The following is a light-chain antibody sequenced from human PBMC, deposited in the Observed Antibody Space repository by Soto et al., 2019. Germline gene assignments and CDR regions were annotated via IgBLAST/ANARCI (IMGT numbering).Light chain of an antibody. CDR3: ASKAGSSRHVV. V-gene: IGLV2-8*01. J-gene: IGLJ2*01. Sequence: QSALTQPPSASGSPGQSVTISCTGSRSDIGDSNYVSWYQQHPRKAPKLIISEVINRPSGVPDRFSASKSGNTAYLTISGLQAEDEADYYCASKAGSSRHVVFGGGPTVTVL. CDR2: EVI. CDR1: RSDIGDSNY.